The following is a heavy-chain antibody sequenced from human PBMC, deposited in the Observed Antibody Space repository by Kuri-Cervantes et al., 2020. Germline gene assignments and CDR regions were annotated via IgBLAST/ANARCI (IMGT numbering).Heavy chain of an antibody. CDR1: GYTFTSYD. V-gene: IGHV1-8*01. CDR2: MNPNSGNT. CDR3: AADEGGGVATYNYYYGMDV. J-gene: IGHJ6*02. Sequence: ASEKVSCKASGYTFTSYDINWVRQATGQGLEWMGWMNPNSGNTGYAQKFQGRVTMTRNTSISTAYMELSSLRSEDTAVYYCAADEGGGVATYNYYYGMDVWGQGTTVTVSS. D-gene: IGHD5-12*01.